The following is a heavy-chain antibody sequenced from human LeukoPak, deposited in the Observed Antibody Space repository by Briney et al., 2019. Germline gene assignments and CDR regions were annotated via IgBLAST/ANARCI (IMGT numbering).Heavy chain of an antibody. D-gene: IGHD6-13*01. V-gene: IGHV3-30-3*01. J-gene: IGHJ4*02. CDR3: ARDGPEQQLVYFDY. CDR1: GYTVTSYY. CDR2: ISYDGSNK. Sequence: SCKASGYTVTSYYMHWVRQAPGKGLEWVAVISYDGSNKYYADSVKGRFTISRDNSKNTLYLQMNSLRAEDTAVYYCARDGPEQQLVYFDYWGQGTLVTVSS.